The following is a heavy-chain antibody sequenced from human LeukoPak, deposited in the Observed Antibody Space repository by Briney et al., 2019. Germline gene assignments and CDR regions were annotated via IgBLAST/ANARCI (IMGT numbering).Heavy chain of an antibody. CDR1: GGSFSGYY. D-gene: IGHD4-17*01. J-gene: IGHJ4*02. V-gene: IGHV4-34*01. Sequence: SEALSLTCAVYGGSFSGYYWSWIRQPPGKGLEWIGEINHSGSTNYNSSLKTRVTISVDKSKNQFSLKLSSVTAADTAVYYCARASHDYGDYSHFDYWGQGTLVTVSS. CDR2: INHSGST. CDR3: ARASHDYGDYSHFDY.